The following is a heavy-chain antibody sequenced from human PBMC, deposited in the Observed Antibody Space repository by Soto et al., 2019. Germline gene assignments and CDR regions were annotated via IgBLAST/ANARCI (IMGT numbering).Heavy chain of an antibody. J-gene: IGHJ6*02. V-gene: IGHV4-31*03. Sequence: SETLSLTCTVSGGSISSGGYYWSWIRQHPGKGLEWIGYIYYSGSTYYNPSLKSRVTISVDTSKNQFSLKLSSVTAADTAVYYCARDSAQQFLGPAGGAYYGMDVWGQGTTVTVSS. CDR1: GGSISSGGYY. D-gene: IGHD3-16*01. CDR2: IYYSGST. CDR3: ARDSAQQFLGPAGGAYYGMDV.